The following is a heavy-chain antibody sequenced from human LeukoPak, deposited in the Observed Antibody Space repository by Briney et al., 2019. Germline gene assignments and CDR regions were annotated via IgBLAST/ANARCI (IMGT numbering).Heavy chain of an antibody. CDR1: GGSISSYY. CDR2: IYYSGST. V-gene: IGHV4-59*08. D-gene: IGHD2-15*01. Sequence: SETLSLTCTVSGGSISSYYWSWIRQPPGKGLEWIGYIYYSGSTNYNPSLKSRVTISVDTSKNQFSLKLSSVTAADTAVYYCARLEFHCSGGSCYPSLDYWGQGTLVTLSS. J-gene: IGHJ4*02. CDR3: ARLEFHCSGGSCYPSLDY.